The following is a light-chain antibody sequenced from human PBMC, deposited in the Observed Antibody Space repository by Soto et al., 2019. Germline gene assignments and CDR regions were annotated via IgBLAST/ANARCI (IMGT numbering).Light chain of an antibody. J-gene: IGKJ1*01. CDR1: QSVSSN. Sequence: EIVMTQSPATLSVSPGERATLSCRASQSVSSNLAWYQQKPGQAPRLLIYGASTRATGIPARFSGSGSGTNFTLTISSLQSEYFAVYYCQQYNNWPPWTFGQGTKVEIK. CDR2: GAS. V-gene: IGKV3-15*01. CDR3: QQYNNWPPWT.